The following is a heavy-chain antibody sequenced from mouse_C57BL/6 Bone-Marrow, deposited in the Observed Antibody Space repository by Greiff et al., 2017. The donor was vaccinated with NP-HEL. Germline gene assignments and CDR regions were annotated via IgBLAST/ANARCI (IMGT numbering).Heavy chain of an antibody. CDR1: GYTFTSYW. J-gene: IGHJ4*01. V-gene: IGHV1-69*01. CDR3: ARRDEGDY. CDR2: IDPSDSYT. Sequence: QVQLQQSGAELVMPGASVKLSCKASGYTFTSYWMHWVKQRPGQGLEWIGEIDPSDSYTNYNQKFKGKSTLTVDKSSSTAYMQLSSLTSEDSAVYYCARRDEGDYWGQGTSVTVSS. D-gene: IGHD3-3*01.